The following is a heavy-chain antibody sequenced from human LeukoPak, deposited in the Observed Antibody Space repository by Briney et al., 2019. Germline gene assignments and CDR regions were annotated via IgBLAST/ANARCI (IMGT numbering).Heavy chain of an antibody. CDR3: ASISSIAAPLGDYYYMDV. J-gene: IGHJ6*03. Sequence: GESLKISCKGSGYSFTSYWIGWVRQMPGKGLEWMGIIYPGDSDTRYSPSFQGQVTISADKSISTAYLQWSSLKASDTAMYYCASISSIAAPLGDYYYMDVWGKGTTVTVSS. CDR1: GYSFTSYW. CDR2: IYPGDSDT. V-gene: IGHV5-51*01. D-gene: IGHD6-6*01.